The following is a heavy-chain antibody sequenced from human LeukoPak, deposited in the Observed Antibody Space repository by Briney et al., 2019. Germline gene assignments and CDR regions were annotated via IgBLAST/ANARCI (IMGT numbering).Heavy chain of an antibody. J-gene: IGHJ4*02. CDR3: AREGALAGILDF. CDR1: GFSFSDAL. CDR2: IKSITDRGTT. V-gene: IGHV3-15*01. Sequence: GGSLRLSCAASGFSFSDALMSWVRQAPGKGLEWVGRIKSITDRGTTDYAARVKGRFIVSRDDSKNTLYLQMNSLKTEVTAVYYCAREGALAGILDFWGQGALVTVSS. D-gene: IGHD6-19*01.